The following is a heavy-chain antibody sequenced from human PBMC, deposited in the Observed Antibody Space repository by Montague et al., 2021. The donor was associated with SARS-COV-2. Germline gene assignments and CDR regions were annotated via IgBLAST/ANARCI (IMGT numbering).Heavy chain of an antibody. CDR3: ARDASSANSPANNWFDS. J-gene: IGHJ5*01. V-gene: IGHV4-4*07. Sequence: SETLSLTCSVSGGSITTYYWSWVRQPAGKGLEWIGRLSTSGSTNXNPSLKSRVTMPLDTSKNQVSLKLSSVTAADTAVYYCARDASSANSPANNWFDSWGQGTLVTVSS. CDR1: GGSITTYY. D-gene: IGHD4/OR15-4a*01. CDR2: LSTSGST.